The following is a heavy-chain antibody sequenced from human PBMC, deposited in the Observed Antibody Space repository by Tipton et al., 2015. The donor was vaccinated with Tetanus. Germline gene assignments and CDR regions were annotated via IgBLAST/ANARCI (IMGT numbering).Heavy chain of an antibody. J-gene: IGHJ5*02. CDR1: GTSISDKKYY. Sequence: LRLSCTVSGTSISDKKYYWGWICQAPGKGLEWIASIYFQGSPYYSPSLKSRLTIDVDTSQNLFSLTLTSVTAADTAVYFCARHLYGYWFDPWGQGTLVTVSS. CDR2: IYFQGSP. V-gene: IGHV4-39*02. CDR3: ARHLYGYWFDP. D-gene: IGHD2/OR15-2a*01.